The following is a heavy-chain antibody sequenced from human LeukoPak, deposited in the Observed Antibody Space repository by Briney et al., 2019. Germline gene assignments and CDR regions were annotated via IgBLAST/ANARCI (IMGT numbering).Heavy chain of an antibody. CDR1: GFTFSSYA. J-gene: IGHJ6*02. D-gene: IGHD4-11*01. CDR2: ISSNGGST. Sequence: GGSLRLSCAASGFTFSSYAMHRVRQAPGKGLEYVSAISSNGGSTYYANSVKGRFTISRDNSKNTLYLQMGSLRAEDMAVYYCARDRCEDSNKRLYYYYGMDVWGQGTTVTVSS. V-gene: IGHV3-64*01. CDR3: ARDRCEDSNKRLYYYYGMDV.